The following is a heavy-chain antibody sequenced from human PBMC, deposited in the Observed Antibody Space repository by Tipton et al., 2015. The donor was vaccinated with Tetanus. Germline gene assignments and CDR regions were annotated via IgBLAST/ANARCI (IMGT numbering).Heavy chain of an antibody. CDR1: GYTFTGYH. CDR2: INPNSGGT. D-gene: IGHD6-13*01. V-gene: IGHV1-2*05. CDR3: ARTRIAAAGNDAFDI. Sequence: QVQLVQSGAEVKKPGASVKVSCKASGYTFTGYHMHWVRQAPGQGLEWMGRINPNSGGTNYAQKFQGRVTMTRDTSISTAYMELSRLRSDDTVVYYGARTRIAAAGNDAFDIWGQGTMVTVSS. J-gene: IGHJ3*02.